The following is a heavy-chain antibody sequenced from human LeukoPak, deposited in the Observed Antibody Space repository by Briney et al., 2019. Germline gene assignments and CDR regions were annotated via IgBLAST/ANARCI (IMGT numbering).Heavy chain of an antibody. D-gene: IGHD3-22*01. CDR3: ASAVLVTPKCFDY. CDR2: IYIGGST. V-gene: IGHV3-66*02. Sequence: PGGSLRLSCAASGFTVSSNYMSWVRQAPGEGLEWVSVIYIGGSTYYADSVKGRFTISRGNSKNTLYLQMNSLRAEDTAVYYCASAVLVTPKCFDYWGQGTLVTVSS. J-gene: IGHJ4*02. CDR1: GFTVSSNY.